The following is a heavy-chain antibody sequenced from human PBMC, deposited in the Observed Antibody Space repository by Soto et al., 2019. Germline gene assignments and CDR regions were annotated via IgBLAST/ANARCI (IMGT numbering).Heavy chain of an antibody. CDR3: ARVSDYYGSGSYYRPYYYYYYYMDV. D-gene: IGHD3-10*01. Sequence: GGSLRLSCAASGFTFSSYWMHWVRQAPGKGLVWVSRINSDGSSTSYADSVKGRFTISRDNAKNTLYLQMNSLRAEDTAVYYCARVSDYYGSGSYYRPYYYYYYYMDVWGKGTTVTVSS. CDR2: INSDGSST. CDR1: GFTFSSYW. V-gene: IGHV3-74*01. J-gene: IGHJ6*03.